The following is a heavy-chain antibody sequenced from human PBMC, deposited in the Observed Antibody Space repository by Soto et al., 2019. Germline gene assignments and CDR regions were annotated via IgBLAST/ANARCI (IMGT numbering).Heavy chain of an antibody. V-gene: IGHV4-31*03. D-gene: IGHD3-10*01. CDR3: ARKLWFGENLWFDP. Sequence: FQPLCLRCTVSGGPVGGGGHCCSWFRQHPGKGLEWIGYIYYTGRTDYNPSLKSRVIISLDTSKSQFSLKLSSVTAADTAVYYCARKLWFGENLWFDPWGQGTLVTVSS. CDR1: GGPVGGGGHC. J-gene: IGHJ5*02. CDR2: IYYTGRT.